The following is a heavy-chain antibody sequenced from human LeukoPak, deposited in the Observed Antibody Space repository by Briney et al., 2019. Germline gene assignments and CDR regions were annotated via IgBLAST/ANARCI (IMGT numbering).Heavy chain of an antibody. V-gene: IGHV3-23*01. CDR3: AKDRGFDIVVLPAAIHRSNWFDP. J-gene: IGHJ5*02. CDR2: ISGSGGTT. CDR1: GFAFSSSS. D-gene: IGHD2-2*01. Sequence: GGSLRLSCAAFGFAFSSSSMNWVRQAPGKGLEWVSSISGSGGTTYYADSVKGRFTISRDNSKNTLYLQMNSLRAEDTAVYYCAKDRGFDIVVLPAAIHRSNWFDPWGQGTLVTVSS.